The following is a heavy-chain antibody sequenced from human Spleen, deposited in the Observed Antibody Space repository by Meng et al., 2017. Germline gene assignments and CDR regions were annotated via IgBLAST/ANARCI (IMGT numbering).Heavy chain of an antibody. CDR2: ISGDST. CDR3: AKDRTFDI. J-gene: IGHJ3*02. V-gene: IGHV3-23*01. CDR1: GGSVSSGSYY. Sequence: ETLSLTCTVSGGSVSSGSYYWSWIRQPPGKGLEWVSSISGDSTYYADSVKGRFIISRDNSKNTLYLQMNSLRVEDTAVYYCAKDRTFDIWGQGTVVTVSS.